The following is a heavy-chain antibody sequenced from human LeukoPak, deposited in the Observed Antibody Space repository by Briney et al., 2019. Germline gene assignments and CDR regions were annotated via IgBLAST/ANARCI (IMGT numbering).Heavy chain of an antibody. D-gene: IGHD4-17*01. CDR2: IYYSGST. Sequence: SETLSLTCTVSGGSISSYYWSWIRQPPGKGLEWIEYIYYSGSTNYNPSLKSRVTISVDTSKNQFSLKLSSVTAADTAVYYCARDRGDYGDSLFDYWGQGTLVTVSS. J-gene: IGHJ4*02. CDR3: ARDRGDYGDSLFDY. V-gene: IGHV4-59*01. CDR1: GGSISSYY.